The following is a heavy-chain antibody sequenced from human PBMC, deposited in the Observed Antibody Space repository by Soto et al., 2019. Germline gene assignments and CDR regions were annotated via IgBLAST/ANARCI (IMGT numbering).Heavy chain of an antibody. D-gene: IGHD6-19*01. CDR3: AIRAYSSGTDV. J-gene: IGHJ6*02. Sequence: GESLKISCKGSGYSFTTYWINWVRQMSGKGLEWMGRIDPSDSYTNYSPSFQGHVTISADKSISTAYLQWSSLKASDTAMYYCAIRAYSSGTDVWGQGTTVTVS. CDR1: GYSFTTYW. V-gene: IGHV5-10-1*01. CDR2: IDPSDSYT.